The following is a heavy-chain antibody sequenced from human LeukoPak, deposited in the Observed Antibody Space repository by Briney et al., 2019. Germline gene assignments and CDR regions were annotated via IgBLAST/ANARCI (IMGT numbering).Heavy chain of an antibody. CDR3: AKYPLVYCSDTGCHFDY. V-gene: IGHV3-23*01. J-gene: IGHJ4*02. Sequence: PGGSLRLSCAASGFTFSTCAMSWVRQAPGKGLDWVSGISADGGSTYYADSVKGRFTISRDISKNTVHLQMNSLRAEDTAIYYCAKYPLVYCSDTGCHFDYWGQGTLVTVSS. CDR2: ISADGGST. CDR1: GFTFSTCA. D-gene: IGHD2-15*01.